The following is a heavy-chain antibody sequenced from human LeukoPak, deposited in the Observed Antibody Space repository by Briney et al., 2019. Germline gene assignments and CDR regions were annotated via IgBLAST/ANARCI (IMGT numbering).Heavy chain of an antibody. Sequence: GGSLRLSCAASGFTFSSYAMSWVRQAPGKGLEWVSAISGSGGSTYYADSVKGRFTISRGNSKNTLYLQMNSLRAEDTAVYYCAKDPPGRIYYYYYYMDVWGKGTTVTVSS. J-gene: IGHJ6*03. CDR1: GFTFSSYA. CDR2: ISGSGGST. CDR3: AKDPPGRIYYYYYYMDV. V-gene: IGHV3-23*01.